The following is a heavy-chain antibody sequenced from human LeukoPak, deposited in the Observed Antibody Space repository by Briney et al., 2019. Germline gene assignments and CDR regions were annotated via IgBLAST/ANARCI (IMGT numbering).Heavy chain of an antibody. J-gene: IGHJ4*02. CDR1: GYTFTSYA. Sequence: ASVKVSCKASGYTFTSYAMNWVRQAPGQGLEWMGWINPNSGGTNYAQKFQGRVTMTTDTSTSTAYMELRSLRSDDTAVYYCARINYRPIIKFFDFWGQGTLVTVSS. D-gene: IGHD4-11*01. CDR3: ARINYRPIIKFFDF. V-gene: IGHV1-2*02. CDR2: INPNSGGT.